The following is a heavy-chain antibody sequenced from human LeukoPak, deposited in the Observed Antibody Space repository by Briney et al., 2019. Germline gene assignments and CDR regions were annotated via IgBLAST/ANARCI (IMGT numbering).Heavy chain of an antibody. V-gene: IGHV1-18*01. CDR2: ISAYNGNT. Sequence: ASVKVSCKASGYTFTSYGISWVRQAPGQGLEWMGWISAYNGNTNYAQKLQGRVTMTTDTSTSTAYMELRSLRSDDTAVYYCARLGAGNGYDSSGYYYYFDYWGQGTLVTVSS. CDR3: ARLGAGNGYDSSGYYYYFDY. D-gene: IGHD3-22*01. CDR1: GYTFTSYG. J-gene: IGHJ4*02.